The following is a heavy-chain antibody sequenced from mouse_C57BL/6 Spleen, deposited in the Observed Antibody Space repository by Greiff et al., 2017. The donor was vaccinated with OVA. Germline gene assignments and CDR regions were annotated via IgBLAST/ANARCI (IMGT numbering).Heavy chain of an antibody. Sequence: QVQLKESGPGLVQPSQSLSITCTVSGFSLTSYGVHWVRQSPGKGLEWLGVIWSGGSTDYNAAFISRLSISKDNSKSQVFFKMNSLQADDTAIYYCARNDSSSHWYFDVWGTGTTVTVSS. D-gene: IGHD1-1*01. CDR1: GFSLTSYG. J-gene: IGHJ1*03. CDR3: ARNDSSSHWYFDV. V-gene: IGHV2-2*01. CDR2: IWSGGST.